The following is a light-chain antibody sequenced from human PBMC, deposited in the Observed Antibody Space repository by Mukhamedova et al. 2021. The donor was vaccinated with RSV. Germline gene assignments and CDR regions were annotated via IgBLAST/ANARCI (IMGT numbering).Light chain of an antibody. J-gene: IGLJ2*01. V-gene: IGLV2-23*03. Sequence: ISCTGTSSDVGSYNLVSWYQRSPGKAPKLMIYEGSKRPSGVSNRFSGSKSGNTASLTISGLQAEDEADYYCCSYAGSSTFVFGGG. CDR2: EGS. CDR3: CSYAGSSTFV. CDR1: SSDVGSYNL.